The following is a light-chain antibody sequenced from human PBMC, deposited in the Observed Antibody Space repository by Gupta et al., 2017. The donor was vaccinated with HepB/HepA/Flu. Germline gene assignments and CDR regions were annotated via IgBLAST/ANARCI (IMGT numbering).Light chain of an antibody. CDR2: DAS. V-gene: IGKV3-11*01. J-gene: IGKJ5*01. CDR3: QQRSNWIT. CDR1: QSVSSY. Sequence: EIVLTQSPAPLSLSPGERATLSCRSSQSVSSYLAWYQHKPGQVPRLLIYDASNSATGIPARCSGRGSGTDFTLTISSLEPEDFAVYYCQQRSNWITFGQGTRLEIK.